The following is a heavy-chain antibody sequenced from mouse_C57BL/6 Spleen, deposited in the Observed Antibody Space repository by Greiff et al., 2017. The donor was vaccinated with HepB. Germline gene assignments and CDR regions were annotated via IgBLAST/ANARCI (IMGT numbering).Heavy chain of an antibody. V-gene: IGHV8-8*01. CDR2: IWWDDDK. CDR1: GFSLSTFGMG. Sequence: QVTLKVSGPGILQPSQTLSLTCSFSGFSLSTFGMGVGWIRQPSGKGLEWLAHIWWDDDKYYNPALKSRLTISKDTSKNQVFLKSANVDTADTAPYYCARITMVIYSDSWGQGTPLTVSS. CDR3: ARITMVIYSDS. J-gene: IGHJ2*01. D-gene: IGHD2-13*01.